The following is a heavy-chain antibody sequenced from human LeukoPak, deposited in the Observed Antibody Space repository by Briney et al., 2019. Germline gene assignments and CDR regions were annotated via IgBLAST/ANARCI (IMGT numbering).Heavy chain of an antibody. V-gene: IGHV7-4-1*02. D-gene: IGHD3-9*01. CDR1: GGTFSSYA. CDR3: ARGGHYGILTGSI. CDR2: INTNTGNP. J-gene: IGHJ4*02. Sequence: ASVKVSCKASGGTFSSYAISWVRQAPGQGLEWMGWINTNTGNPTYAQGFTGRFVFSLDTSVSTAYLQISSLKAEDTAVYYCARGGHYGILTGSIWGQGTLVTVSS.